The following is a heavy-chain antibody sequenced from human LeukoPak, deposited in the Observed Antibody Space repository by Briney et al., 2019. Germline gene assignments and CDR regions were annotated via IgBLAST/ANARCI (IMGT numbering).Heavy chain of an antibody. V-gene: IGHV4-39*07. J-gene: IGHJ5*02. CDR2: IYYSGST. CDR1: GGPISSSSYY. CDR3: ARTLPGSSSIWFDP. D-gene: IGHD6-13*01. Sequence: SETLSLTCTVSGGPISSSSYYWGWIRQPPGKGLEWIGSIYYSGSTYYNPSLKSRVTISLDTSKNQFSLKLSSVTAADTAVYYCARTLPGSSSIWFDPWGQGTLVTVSS.